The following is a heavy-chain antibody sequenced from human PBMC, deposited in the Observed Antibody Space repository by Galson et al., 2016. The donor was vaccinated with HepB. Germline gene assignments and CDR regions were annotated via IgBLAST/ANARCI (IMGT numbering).Heavy chain of an antibody. V-gene: IGHV3-30*18. CDR3: AKDVGSWYLLLSHYFDY. CDR1: GFSLSTYG. J-gene: IGHJ4*02. Sequence: SLRLSCAASGFSLSTYGVHWVRQAPGKGLEWVAVISYDGSNKYQADSVKGRFTISRDNSKNTVYLQMNSQRAEDTAVYYCAKDVGSWYLLLSHYFDYWGQGTLVTVSS. CDR2: ISYDGSNK. D-gene: IGHD2-15*01.